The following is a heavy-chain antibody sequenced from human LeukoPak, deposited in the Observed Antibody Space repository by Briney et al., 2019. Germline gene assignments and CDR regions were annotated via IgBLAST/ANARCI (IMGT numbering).Heavy chain of an antibody. Sequence: GESLKISCKGSEYIFTNYWIAWVRQMPGRGLEWMGIIYPADSDTRYSPSFQGQVTISADKSISTAYLQWSSLKASDTAVYYCARLVGNHGMDVWGQGTPVIVSS. CDR1: EYIFTNYW. J-gene: IGHJ6*02. CDR3: ARLVGNHGMDV. V-gene: IGHV5-51*01. CDR2: IYPADSDT. D-gene: IGHD2-15*01.